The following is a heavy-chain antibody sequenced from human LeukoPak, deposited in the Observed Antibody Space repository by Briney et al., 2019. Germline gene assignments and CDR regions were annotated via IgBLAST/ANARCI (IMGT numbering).Heavy chain of an antibody. V-gene: IGHV3-23*01. CDR1: GFTFSSYA. J-gene: IGHJ4*02. D-gene: IGHD3-10*01. Sequence: GGSLRLSCAASGFTFSSYAMSWARQAPGKGLEWVSAISGSGGSTYSAASVKGRFTISRDNPKNTLYLQMNGLRAEDTAVYYCAKDLDYYGSSYWGQGTLVTVSS. CDR3: AKDLDYYGSSY. CDR2: ISGSGGST.